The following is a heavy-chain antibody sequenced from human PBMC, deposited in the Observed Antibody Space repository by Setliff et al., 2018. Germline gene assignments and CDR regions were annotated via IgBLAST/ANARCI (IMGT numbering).Heavy chain of an antibody. J-gene: IGHJ3*02. V-gene: IGHV1-69*10. D-gene: IGHD4-17*01. Sequence: SVKVSCKASGGTFSSYAISWVRQAPGQGLEWMGGIIPILGIANYAQKFQGRVTMTRDTSTSTVYMELSSLRSEDTAVYYCARVGRMTTVAPHDAFDIWGQGTMVTVSS. CDR2: IIPILGIA. CDR1: GGTFSSYA. CDR3: ARVGRMTTVAPHDAFDI.